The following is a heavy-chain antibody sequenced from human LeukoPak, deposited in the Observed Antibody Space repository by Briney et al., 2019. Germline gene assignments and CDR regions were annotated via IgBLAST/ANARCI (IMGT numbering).Heavy chain of an antibody. D-gene: IGHD3-3*01. V-gene: IGHV3-7*01. Sequence: GGSLRLSCAASGFLFSKYWMTWVRQAPGKGLEWEANIKEDDSEIYYVESVKGRFTISRDNAKNSLYLEMSSLRVEDTAVYYCATDRGFASFDYWGQGTLVTVSS. J-gene: IGHJ4*02. CDR1: GFLFSKYW. CDR3: ATDRGFASFDY. CDR2: IKEDDSEI.